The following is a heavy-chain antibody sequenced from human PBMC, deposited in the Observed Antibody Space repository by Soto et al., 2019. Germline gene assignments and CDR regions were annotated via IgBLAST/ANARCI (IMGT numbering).Heavy chain of an antibody. J-gene: IGHJ6*02. D-gene: IGHD2-2*01. V-gene: IGHV1-46*01. CDR3: ARDVVVPAATTYYYYGMDV. Sequence: ASVKVSCKASGYTFTSYYMHWVRQAPGQGLEWMGIINPSGGSTSYAQKFQGRVTMTRDTSTSTVYMELSSLRSEDTAVYYCARDVVVPAATTYYYYGMDVWGQGTTVTVSS. CDR2: INPSGGST. CDR1: GYTFTSYY.